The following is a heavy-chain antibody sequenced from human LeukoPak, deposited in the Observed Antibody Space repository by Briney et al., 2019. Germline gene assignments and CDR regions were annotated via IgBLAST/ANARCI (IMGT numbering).Heavy chain of an antibody. D-gene: IGHD2-2*01. CDR2: ISSSGSTI. V-gene: IGHV3-48*03. CDR3: AREIKSSTSCYEGVLCYYYGMDV. Sequence: PGGSLRLSCAASGFTFSSYEMNWVRQAPGKGLEWVSYISSSGSTIYYADSVKGRFTISRDNAKNSLYLQMNSLRAEDTAVYYCAREIKSSTSCYEGVLCYYYGMDVWGQGTTVTVSS. CDR1: GFTFSSYE. J-gene: IGHJ6*02.